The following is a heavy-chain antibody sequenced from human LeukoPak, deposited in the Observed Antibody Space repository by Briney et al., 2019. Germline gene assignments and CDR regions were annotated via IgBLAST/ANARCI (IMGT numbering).Heavy chain of an antibody. Sequence: ASVKVSCKVSGYTLTELSMHWVRQAPGKGLEWMGGFDPEDGETIYAQKFQGRVTMTEDTSTDTAYMELSSLRPEDTAVYYCAIEPGYSSGWYSWFDPWGQGTLVTVSS. D-gene: IGHD6-19*01. CDR1: GYTLTELS. V-gene: IGHV1-24*01. CDR3: AIEPGYSSGWYSWFDP. CDR2: FDPEDGET. J-gene: IGHJ5*02.